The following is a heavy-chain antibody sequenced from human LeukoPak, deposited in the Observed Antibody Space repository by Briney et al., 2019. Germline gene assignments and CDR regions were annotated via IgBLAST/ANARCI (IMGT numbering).Heavy chain of an antibody. D-gene: IGHD3-10*01. V-gene: IGHV4-59*01. CDR1: GGSISSYY. Sequence: AETLSLTCTVSGGSISSYYWNWIRQPPGKGLEWIGYIYYSGSTNYNPSLKSRVTISVDTPKNRFSLKLSSVTAADTAVYYCARDSGTTGEVKFDPWGQGTLVTVSS. J-gene: IGHJ5*02. CDR3: ARDSGTTGEVKFDP. CDR2: IYYSGST.